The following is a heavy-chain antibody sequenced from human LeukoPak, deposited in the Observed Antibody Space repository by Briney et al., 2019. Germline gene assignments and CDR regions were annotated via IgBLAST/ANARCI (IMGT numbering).Heavy chain of an antibody. J-gene: IGHJ4*02. Sequence: GGSLRLSCSASGFTFSNFWMGWVRQAPGKGLEWVANIKQDGSEKRYVDPVKGRFTISRDNAKNSLYLQMNSLRAEDTGVYYCARGVPTGIDYFDYWGQGTLVTVSS. CDR2: IKQDGSEK. CDR3: ARGVPTGIDYFDY. V-gene: IGHV3-7*01. CDR1: GFTFSNFW. D-gene: IGHD1-1*01.